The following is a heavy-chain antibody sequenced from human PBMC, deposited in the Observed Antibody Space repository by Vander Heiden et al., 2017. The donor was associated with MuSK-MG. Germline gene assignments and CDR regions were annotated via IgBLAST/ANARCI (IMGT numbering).Heavy chain of an antibody. CDR2: IYWNDDK. CDR1: GFSLSTSGVG. V-gene: IGHV2-5*01. CDR3: AHMRQLWLPPDY. D-gene: IGHD5-18*01. J-gene: IGHJ4*02. Sequence: QITLKESGSTLVKPTQTLTLTCTFSGFSLSTSGVGVGWIRQPPGKALEWLALIYWNDDKRYSPSLKSRLTITKDTSKNQVVLTMTNMDPVDTATYYCAHMRQLWLPPDYWGQGTLVTVSS.